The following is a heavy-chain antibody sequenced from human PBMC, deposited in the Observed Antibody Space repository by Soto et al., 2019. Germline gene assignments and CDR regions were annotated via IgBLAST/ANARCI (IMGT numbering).Heavy chain of an antibody. V-gene: IGHV1-18*01. J-gene: IGHJ3*01. D-gene: IGHD3-9*01. CDR1: RYTFTSHG. Sequence: QIQLVQSGGGVKTPGASVKVSCTTSRYTFTSHGIAWVRQAPGQRLEWMGWISTFNGKTDYAQKFQGRVTMTADTIKSTVDMELRSLRSDDTAVYFCARLLTEGATFREDAFDLWGQGTKVTVSS. CDR3: ARLLTEGATFREDAFDL. CDR2: ISTFNGKT.